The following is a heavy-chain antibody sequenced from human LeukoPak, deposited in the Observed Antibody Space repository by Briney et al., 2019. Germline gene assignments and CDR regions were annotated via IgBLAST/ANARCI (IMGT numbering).Heavy chain of an antibody. D-gene: IGHD2-15*01. V-gene: IGHV3-33*06. CDR2: IWYDGSNK. Sequence: PGGSLRLSCAASGFTFSSYGMHWVRQAPGKGPEWVAVIWYDGSNKYYADSVKGRFTISRDNSKNTLYLQMNSLRAEDTAVYYCANDGGKISYWGQGTLVTVSS. J-gene: IGHJ4*02. CDR3: ANDGGKISY. CDR1: GFTFSSYG.